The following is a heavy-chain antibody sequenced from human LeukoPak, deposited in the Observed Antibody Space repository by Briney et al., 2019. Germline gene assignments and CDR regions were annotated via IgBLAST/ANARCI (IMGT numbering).Heavy chain of an antibody. CDR3: ARSILTGYIRNYYYYGMDV. CDR1: GASISSHY. Sequence: SETLSLTCSVSGASISSHYWSWIRQPPGKGLEWIGYIYYSGSTNYNPSLKSRVTISVDTSKNQFSLKLSSVTAADTAVYYCARSILTGYIRNYYYYGMDVWGQGTTVTVSS. J-gene: IGHJ6*02. V-gene: IGHV4-59*11. CDR2: IYYSGST. D-gene: IGHD3-9*01.